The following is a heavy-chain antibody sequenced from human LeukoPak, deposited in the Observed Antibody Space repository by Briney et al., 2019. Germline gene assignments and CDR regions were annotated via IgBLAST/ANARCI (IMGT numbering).Heavy chain of an antibody. J-gene: IGHJ6*03. CDR1: GFPFSSHG. Sequence: TGGPLRLSCAASGFPFSSHGIQWARQAPGKGLECVAVIWYDGSNKYYADSVKGRFTVSRDNSKNTLYLQMNSLRAEDTAVYYCAKEASGYCSGGSCSLCYYYYYMDVWGKGTTVTVSS. CDR3: AKEASGYCSGGSCSLCYYYYYMDV. D-gene: IGHD2-15*01. V-gene: IGHV3-33*06. CDR2: IWYDGSNK.